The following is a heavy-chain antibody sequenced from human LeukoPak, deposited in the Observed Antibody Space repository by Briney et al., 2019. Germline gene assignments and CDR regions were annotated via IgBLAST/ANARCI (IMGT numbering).Heavy chain of an antibody. CDR2: IFYSGST. J-gene: IGHJ5*02. V-gene: IGHV4-39*01. CDR3: ARYSSSSGWFDP. CDR1: GGSISSGTYY. Sequence: PSETLSLTCIVSGGSISSGTYYWGWIRQPPWTGLEWIGNIFYSGSTYYSPSLKSRFTISVHTSKNQFSLRLSSVTAADTAVYYCARYSSSSGWFDPWGQGTLVTVSS. D-gene: IGHD6-6*01.